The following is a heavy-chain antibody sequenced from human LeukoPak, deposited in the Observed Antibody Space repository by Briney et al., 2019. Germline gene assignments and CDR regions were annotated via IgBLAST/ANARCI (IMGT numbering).Heavy chain of an antibody. D-gene: IGHD4-11*01. CDR1: GFTFSSYA. V-gene: IGHV3-23*01. J-gene: IGHJ4*02. CDR2: ISGSGGST. Sequence: GGSLRLSCVASGFTFSSYAMSWVRQAPGKGLEWVSAISGSGGSTYYADSVKGRFTISRDNSKNTLYLQMNSLRAEDTAVYYCAKDDSNYSFNFDYWGQGTLVTVSS. CDR3: AKDDSNYSFNFDY.